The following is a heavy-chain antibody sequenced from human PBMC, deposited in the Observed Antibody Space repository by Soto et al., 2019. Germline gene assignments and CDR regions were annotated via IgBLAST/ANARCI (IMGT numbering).Heavy chain of an antibody. CDR3: ARGEGATKEEYFKQ. CDR2: INPNSGGT. J-gene: IGHJ1*01. V-gene: IGHV1-2*02. D-gene: IGHD1-26*01. Sequence: ASVKVSCKASGYTFTGYYMHWVRQAPGQGLEWMGWINPNSGGTNYAQKFQGRVTMTRDTSISTAYMELSRLRSDDTAVYYCARGEGATKEEYFKQLGQGTLVTVSS. CDR1: GYTFTGYY.